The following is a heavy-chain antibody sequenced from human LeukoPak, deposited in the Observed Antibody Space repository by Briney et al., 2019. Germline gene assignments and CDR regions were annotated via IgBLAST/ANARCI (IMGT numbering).Heavy chain of an antibody. D-gene: IGHD6-19*01. Sequence: SETLSLTCTVSGGSISGGSYYWSWIRQPPGKGLEWIGYIYYSGSTNYNPSLKSRVTISVDTSKNQFSLKLSSVTAADTAVYYCARDRSDSGSGWYVGGYYFDYWGQGTLVTVSS. V-gene: IGHV4-61*01. CDR2: IYYSGST. CDR1: GGSISGGSYY. J-gene: IGHJ4*02. CDR3: ARDRSDSGSGWYVGGYYFDY.